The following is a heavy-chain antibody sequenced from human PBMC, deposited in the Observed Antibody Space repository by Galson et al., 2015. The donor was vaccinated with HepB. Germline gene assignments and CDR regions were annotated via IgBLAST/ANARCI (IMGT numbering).Heavy chain of an antibody. CDR3: AKVWMGLRRLSGGRTIDAFDI. V-gene: IGHV3-23*01. Sequence: SLRLSCAASGFTFSSYAMSWVRQAPGKGLEWVSAISGSGGSTYYADSVKGRFTISRDNSKNTLYLQMNSLRAEDTAVYYCAKVWMGLRRLSGGRTIDAFDIWGQGTMVTVSS. CDR2: ISGSGGST. D-gene: IGHD4-17*01. CDR1: GFTFSSYA. J-gene: IGHJ3*02.